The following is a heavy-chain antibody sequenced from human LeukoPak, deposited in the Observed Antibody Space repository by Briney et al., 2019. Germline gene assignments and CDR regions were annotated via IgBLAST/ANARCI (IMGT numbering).Heavy chain of an antibody. J-gene: IGHJ4*02. CDR2: INHSRST. V-gene: IGHV4-34*01. CDR1: GGSFSGYY. Sequence: SETLSLTCAVYGGSFSGYYWSWIRQPPGKGLGWIGEINHSRSTNYNPSLKSRVTISLDTSKNQFSLKLSSVTAADTAVYYCARGRGSSSWYGAYYFDYWGQGTLVTVSS. CDR3: ARGRGSSSWYGAYYFDY. D-gene: IGHD6-13*01.